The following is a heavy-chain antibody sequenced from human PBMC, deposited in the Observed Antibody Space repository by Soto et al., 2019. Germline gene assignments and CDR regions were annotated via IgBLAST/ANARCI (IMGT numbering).Heavy chain of an antibody. Sequence: PGGPRRLPCAASGVTFSSLGMHWVRQAPGKGLEWVAVIWFDGSNKFYADSVKGRFTISRDNSKNTVSLQMNSLRDEDSAAYYCATTGPYWGQGTLVTVSS. J-gene: IGHJ4*02. CDR3: ATTGPY. V-gene: IGHV3-33*01. CDR2: IWFDGSNK. CDR1: GVTFSSLG.